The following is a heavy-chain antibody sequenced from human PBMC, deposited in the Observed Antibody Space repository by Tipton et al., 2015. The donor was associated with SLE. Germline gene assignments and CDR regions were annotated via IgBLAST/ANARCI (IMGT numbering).Heavy chain of an antibody. D-gene: IGHD3-10*01. J-gene: IGHJ3*02. Sequence: TLSLTCTVSGGSISSSSYYWGWVRQPPGKGLKWIGSIYYSGSTYYNPSLKSRVTISVDTSKNQFSLNLTSVSAADAAVYYCARQGDGSVSYYYAFDIWGQGTMVTLSS. V-gene: IGHV4-39*01. CDR2: IYYSGST. CDR1: GGSISSSSYY. CDR3: ARQGDGSVSYYYAFDI.